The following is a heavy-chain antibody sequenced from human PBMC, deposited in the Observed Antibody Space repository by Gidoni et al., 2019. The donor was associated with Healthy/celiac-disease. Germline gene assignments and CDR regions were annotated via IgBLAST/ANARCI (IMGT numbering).Heavy chain of an antibody. V-gene: IGHV3-23*01. CDR3: AKDPLIVPAASAEGAEGRMDV. CDR1: GFPFSSYA. Sequence: EVQLLESGGGLVQPGGSLRLSFAASGFPFSSYAISWVRQAPGKGLEWVSGISGSGGSTYYADSVKGRFTISRDNSKNTLYLQMNSLRAEDTAVYYCAKDPLIVPAASAEGAEGRMDVWGQGTTVTVSS. J-gene: IGHJ6*02. CDR2: ISGSGGST. D-gene: IGHD2-2*01.